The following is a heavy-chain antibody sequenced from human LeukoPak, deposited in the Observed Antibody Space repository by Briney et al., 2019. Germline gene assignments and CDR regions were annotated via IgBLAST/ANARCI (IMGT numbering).Heavy chain of an antibody. CDR2: IYYSGST. J-gene: IGHJ3*02. CDR1: GGSISSSSYY. CDR3: ARDSSIAARPNAFDI. V-gene: IGHV4-39*07. Sequence: SETLSLTCTVSGGSISSSSYYWGWIRQPPGKGLEGIGSIYYSGSTYYNPSLKSRVTISVDTSKNQFSLKLSSVTAADTAVYYCARDSSIAARPNAFDIWGQGTMVTVSS. D-gene: IGHD6-6*01.